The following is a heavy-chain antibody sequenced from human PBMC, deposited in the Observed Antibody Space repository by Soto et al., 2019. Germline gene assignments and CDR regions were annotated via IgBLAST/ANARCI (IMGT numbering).Heavy chain of an antibody. CDR3: ARACSSNSWYDVFDY. CDR2: IYTSGST. D-gene: IGHD2-2*01. V-gene: IGHV4-4*07. CDR1: VVSISRYY. Sequence: QVQLQESGPGLLKPSETLSLTCTVSVVSISRYYWSCIRQPAGKGLEWIGRIYTSGSTNYNPSLKSRVTMSVDTSNNQFSLKLSSVTAAVTAVYYCARACSSNSWYDVFDYWGQGTLVTVSS. J-gene: IGHJ4*02.